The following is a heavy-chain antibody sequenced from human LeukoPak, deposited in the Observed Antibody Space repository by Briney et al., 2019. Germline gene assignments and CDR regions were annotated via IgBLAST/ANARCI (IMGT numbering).Heavy chain of an antibody. V-gene: IGHV4-59*08. CDR3: ARHERTNWFDP. CDR2: IYYSGST. CDR1: GGSISSYY. J-gene: IGHJ5*02. Sequence: SETLSLTCTVSGGSISSYYWSWIRQPPGKGLEWIGYIYYSGSTNYNPSLKSRVTISVDTSKNQFSLKLSSVTAADTAVYYCARHERTNWFDPWGQGTLVTVSS.